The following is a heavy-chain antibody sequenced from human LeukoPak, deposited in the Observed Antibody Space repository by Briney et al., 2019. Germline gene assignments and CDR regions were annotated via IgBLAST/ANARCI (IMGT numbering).Heavy chain of an antibody. CDR2: ISAYNGNT. CDR3: ARYDYGSSDYNGAFDI. J-gene: IGHJ3*02. D-gene: IGHD3-22*01. CDR1: GGTFSSYV. V-gene: IGHV1-18*01. Sequence: ASVKVSCKASGGTFSSYVINWVRQAPGQGLEWMGWISAYNGNTKYAQKLQDRVTMTTDTSTSTAYMELRSLRSDDTAVYYCARYDYGSSDYNGAFDIWGKGTRVTVS.